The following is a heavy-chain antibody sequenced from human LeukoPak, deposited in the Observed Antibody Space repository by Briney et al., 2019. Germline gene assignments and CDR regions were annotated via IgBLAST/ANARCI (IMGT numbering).Heavy chain of an antibody. V-gene: IGHV3-74*01. Sequence: GGSLRLSCVAPGFSLSGYWMYWVRQAPGKGLMYISRNNGDGSTTNYADVVKGRFTMSRDNVKNTLYLQMNSLRVEDTAVYYCARDPRNVGLAPWGQGTLVTVSS. CDR2: NNGDGSTT. CDR3: ARDPRNVGLAP. J-gene: IGHJ5*02. CDR1: GFSLSGYW. D-gene: IGHD2-15*01.